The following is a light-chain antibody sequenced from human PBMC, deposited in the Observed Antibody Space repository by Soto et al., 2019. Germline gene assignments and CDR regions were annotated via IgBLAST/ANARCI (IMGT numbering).Light chain of an antibody. Sequence: DIQMTQSPSSLSASVGDRVTITCRASQSIGSYLNWYQQKPEKAPNLLIHGGSILQSGVPPRFSGGGGGTDFTLTISSLQPEDSASYYCQQFNNYPVTFGQGTRLEIK. CDR2: GGS. CDR1: QSIGSY. CDR3: QQFNNYPVT. J-gene: IGKJ5*01. V-gene: IGKV1-39*01.